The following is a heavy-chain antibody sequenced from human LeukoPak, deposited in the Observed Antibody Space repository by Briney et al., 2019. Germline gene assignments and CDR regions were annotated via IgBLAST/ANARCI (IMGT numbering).Heavy chain of an antibody. J-gene: IGHJ4*02. V-gene: IGHV4-59*08. CDR3: ARQGRGYGGNSDY. CDR2: IYYSGST. Sequence: SETLSLTCSASGGSISSYYWTWIRQPPGKGLEWIGYIYYSGSTNYNPSLKSRVTISVDTSKNQFPLKLSSMTAADTAVYYCARQGRGYGGNSDYWGQGTLVTVSS. D-gene: IGHD4-23*01. CDR1: GGSISSYY.